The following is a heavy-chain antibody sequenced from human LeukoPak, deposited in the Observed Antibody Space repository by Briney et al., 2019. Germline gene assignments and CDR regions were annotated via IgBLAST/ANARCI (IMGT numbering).Heavy chain of an antibody. CDR2: MNPNSGNT. D-gene: IGHD3-10*01. CDR1: GYTFTSYD. CDR3: ARSEDLYYYGSGSYYP. J-gene: IGHJ5*02. Sequence: ASVKASCKASGYTFTSYDINWVRQATGQGLEWMGWMNPNSGNTGYAQKFQGRVTMTRNTSISTAYMELSSLRSEDTAVYYCARSEDLYYYGSGSYYPWGQGTLVTVSS. V-gene: IGHV1-8*01.